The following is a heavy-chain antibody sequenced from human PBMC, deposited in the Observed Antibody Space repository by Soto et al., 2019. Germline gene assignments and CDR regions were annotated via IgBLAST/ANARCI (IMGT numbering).Heavy chain of an antibody. J-gene: IGHJ6*01. CDR1: GGSVSSGSYY. CDR3: ARDCREHSSSGGLDV. CDR2: VYYTGST. V-gene: IGHV4-61*01. D-gene: IGHD3-10*01. Sequence: QVQLQESGPGLVKPSETLSLTCTVSGGSVSSGSYYWNWIRQPPGKGLEWIGYVYYTGSTNYHPSLNSRGTRSVDTSKNQFSLKMRSVTAADTAVYYCARDCREHSSSGGLDVWGQGTTVTVSS.